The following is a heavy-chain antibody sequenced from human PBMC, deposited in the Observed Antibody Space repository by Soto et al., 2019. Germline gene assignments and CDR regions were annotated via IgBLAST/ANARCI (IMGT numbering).Heavy chain of an antibody. D-gene: IGHD3-9*01. V-gene: IGHV3-74*01. Sequence: GGSLRLSCAASGFTFSSYWMHWVRQAPGKGLVWVSRINSDGSSTSYADSVKGRFTISRDNAKNTLYLQMNSLRAEDTAVYYCAREHYDILTGTPLLFDPWGQGTLVTVSS. J-gene: IGHJ5*02. CDR2: INSDGSST. CDR3: AREHYDILTGTPLLFDP. CDR1: GFTFSSYW.